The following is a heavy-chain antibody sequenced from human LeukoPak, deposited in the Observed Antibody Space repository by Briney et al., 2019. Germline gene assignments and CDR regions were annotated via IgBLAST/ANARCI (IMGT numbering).Heavy chain of an antibody. D-gene: IGHD3-9*01. Sequence: GGSLRLSCAASGFTFDDYAMHWVRQAPGKGLEWVSVIYSGGSTYYADSVKGRFTISRDNSKNTLYLQMNSLRAEDTAVYYCAREAYDILTGYYPNYMDVWGKGTTVTVSS. CDR1: GFTFDDYA. CDR3: AREAYDILTGYYPNYMDV. J-gene: IGHJ6*03. V-gene: IGHV3-53*01. CDR2: IYSGGST.